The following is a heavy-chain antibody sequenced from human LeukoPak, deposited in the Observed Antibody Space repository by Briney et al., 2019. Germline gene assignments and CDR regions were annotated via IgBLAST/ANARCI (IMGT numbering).Heavy chain of an antibody. CDR2: ISGSGGST. D-gene: IGHD1-26*01. J-gene: IGHJ3*02. V-gene: IGHV3-23*01. CDR1: GFTFSSYG. Sequence: PGGSLRLSCAASGFTFSSYGMSWVRQAPGKGLEWVSAISGSGGSTYYADSVKGRFTISRDNSKNTLYLQMNSLRAEDTAVYYCAKDLSGWSGSYFEGAFDIWGQGTMVTVSS. CDR3: AKDLSGWSGSYFEGAFDI.